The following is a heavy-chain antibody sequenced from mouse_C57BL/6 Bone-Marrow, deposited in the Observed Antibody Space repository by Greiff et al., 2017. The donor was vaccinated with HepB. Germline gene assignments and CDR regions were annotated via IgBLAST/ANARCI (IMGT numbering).Heavy chain of an antibody. J-gene: IGHJ4*01. CDR1: GYSITSGYY. D-gene: IGHD1-1*01. CDR3: ASPFITTVGAMDY. Sequence: ESGPGLVKPSQSLSLTCSVTGYSITSGYYWNWIRQFPGNKLEWMGYISYDGSNNYNPSLKNRISITRDTSKNQFFLKLNSVTTEDTATYYCASPFITTVGAMDYWGQGTSVTVSS. CDR2: ISYDGSN. V-gene: IGHV3-6*01.